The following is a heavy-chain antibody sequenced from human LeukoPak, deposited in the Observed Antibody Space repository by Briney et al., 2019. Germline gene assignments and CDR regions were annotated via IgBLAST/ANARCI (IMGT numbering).Heavy chain of an antibody. V-gene: IGHV3-53*01. CDR1: GFTFSDYY. CDR3: ARAPDYGGNSGGAFDY. Sequence: GGSLRLSCAASGFTFSDYYMTWIRQAPGKGLEWVSVIYSGGSTYYADSVKGRFTISRDNSKNTLYLQMNSLRAEDTAVYYCARAPDYGGNSGGAFDYWGQGTLVTVSS. CDR2: IYSGGST. J-gene: IGHJ4*02. D-gene: IGHD4-23*01.